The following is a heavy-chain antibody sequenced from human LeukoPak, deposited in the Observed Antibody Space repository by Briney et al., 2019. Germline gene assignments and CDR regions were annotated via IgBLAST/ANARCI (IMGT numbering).Heavy chain of an antibody. J-gene: IGHJ4*02. CDR3: VPLWFGELLGTN. CDR1: GFTFSSYA. V-gene: IGHV3-64D*06. Sequence: GGSLRLSCSASGFTFSSYAMHWVRQAPGKGLEYVSAISSNGGSTYYADSVKDRFTISRDNSKNTLYLQMSSLRAEDTAVYYCVPLWFGELLGTNWGQGTLVTVSS. CDR2: ISSNGGST. D-gene: IGHD3-10*01.